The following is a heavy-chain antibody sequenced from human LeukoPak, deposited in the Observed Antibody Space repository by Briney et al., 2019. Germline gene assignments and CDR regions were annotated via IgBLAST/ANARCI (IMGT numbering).Heavy chain of an antibody. J-gene: IGHJ4*02. CDR2: ISSSGSII. V-gene: IGHV3-11*01. Sequence: GGSLRLSCAASGFTFDDYGMSRISQAPGKGLEWVSYISSSGSIIYYADSVKGRFTISRDNAKNSLYLQMNSLRAEDTAVYYCAKGPHYYDSSRYYGSPVFDYWGQGTLVTVSS. D-gene: IGHD3-22*01. CDR1: GFTFDDYG. CDR3: AKGPHYYDSSRYYGSPVFDY.